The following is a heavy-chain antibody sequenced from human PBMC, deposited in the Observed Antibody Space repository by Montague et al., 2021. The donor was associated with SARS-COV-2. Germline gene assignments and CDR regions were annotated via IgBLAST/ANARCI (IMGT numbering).Heavy chain of an antibody. CDR2: IHHSGSN. V-gene: IGHV4-34*01. D-gene: IGHD5-24*01. CDR1: GGSFSGYY. J-gene: IGHJ6*02. CDR3: ARRGYSYYYYGMDV. Sequence: SETLSLTCAVYGGSFSGYYWSWIRQPPGKGLEWIGEIHHSGSNNYNPSLQSRVTISVDTSKNQFSLKLTSVTAADTAVYYCARRGYSYYYYGMDVWGQGTTVTVSS.